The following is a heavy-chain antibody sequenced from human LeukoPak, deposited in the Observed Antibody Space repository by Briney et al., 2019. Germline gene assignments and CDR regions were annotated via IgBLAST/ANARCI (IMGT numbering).Heavy chain of an antibody. V-gene: IGHV3-30*03. CDR1: GFTFSSYG. Sequence: GGSLRLSCAASGFTFSSYGMHWVRQAPGKGLEWVAVISYDGSNKYYADSVKGRFTISRDNSKNTLYLQMNSLRAEDTAVYYCARGAAGGWNYEGGMDVWGKGTTVTVSS. D-gene: IGHD1-7*01. CDR3: ARGAAGGWNYEGGMDV. CDR2: ISYDGSNK. J-gene: IGHJ6*03.